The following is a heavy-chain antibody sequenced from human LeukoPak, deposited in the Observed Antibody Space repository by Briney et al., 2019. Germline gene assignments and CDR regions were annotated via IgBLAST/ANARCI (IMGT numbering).Heavy chain of an antibody. J-gene: IGHJ5*02. CDR2: IYSDGTS. V-gene: IGHV4-4*07. D-gene: IGHD6-13*01. CDR3: AKDPVGYSSSNWFDP. CDR1: GGSIINYY. Sequence: SETLSLTCTVSGGSIINYYWSWIRQPAGEGLEWIGRIYSDGTSKYNPSLESRVTMSVDTSKNQFFLKLSSVTAADTAFYYCAKDPVGYSSSNWFDPWGQGTLVTVSS.